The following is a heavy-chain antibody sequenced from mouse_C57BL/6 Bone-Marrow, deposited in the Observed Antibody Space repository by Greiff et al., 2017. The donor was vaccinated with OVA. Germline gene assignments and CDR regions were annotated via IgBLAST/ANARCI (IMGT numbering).Heavy chain of an antibody. V-gene: IGHV5-9-1*02. CDR2: ISSGGDYI. J-gene: IGHJ3*01. CDR3: TRYDYDVWFAY. Sequence: EVQGVESGEGLVKPGGSLKLSCAASGFTFSSYAMSWVRQTPEKRLEWVAYISSGGDYIYYADTVKGRFTISRDNARNTLYLQMSSLKSEDTAMYYCTRYDYDVWFAYWGQGTLVTVSA. CDR1: GFTFSSYA. D-gene: IGHD2-4*01.